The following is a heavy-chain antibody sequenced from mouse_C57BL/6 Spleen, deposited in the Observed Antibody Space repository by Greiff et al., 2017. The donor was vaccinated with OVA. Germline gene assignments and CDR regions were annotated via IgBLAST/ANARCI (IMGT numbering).Heavy chain of an antibody. J-gene: IGHJ1*03. CDR3: ARPPPLRRIGYFDV. Sequence: QVQLQQPGAELVKPGASVKLSCKASGYTFTSYWMQWVKQRPGQGLEWIGEIDPSDSYTNYNQKFKGKATLTVDTSSSTAYMQLSSLTSEDSAVYYCARPPPLRRIGYFDVWGTGTTVTVSS. V-gene: IGHV1-50*01. CDR1: GYTFTSYW. CDR2: IDPSDSYT. D-gene: IGHD2-12*01.